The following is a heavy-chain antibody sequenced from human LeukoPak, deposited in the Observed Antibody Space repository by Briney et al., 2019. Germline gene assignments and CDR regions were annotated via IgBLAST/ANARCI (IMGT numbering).Heavy chain of an antibody. D-gene: IGHD4-17*01. V-gene: IGHV3-23*01. CDR2: ISNNGGYT. CDR1: GFTFSSSA. Sequence: PGGSLRLSCAASGFTFSSSAMSWVRQAPGKGLEWVSAISNNGGYTYYADSVQGRFTISRDNSKSTLCLHMNSLRDEDTAVYYCARDDFGDYVIDYWGQGTLVTVSS. CDR3: ARDDFGDYVIDY. J-gene: IGHJ4*02.